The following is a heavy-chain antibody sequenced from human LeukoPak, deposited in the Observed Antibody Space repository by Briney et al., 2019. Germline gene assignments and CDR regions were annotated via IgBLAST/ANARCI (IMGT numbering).Heavy chain of an antibody. J-gene: IGHJ4*02. V-gene: IGHV1-2*02. Sequence: WMGWINPNSGGTNYAQKFQGRVTMTRDTSISTAYMELSRLRSDNTAVYYCARAAAKNYFDYWGQGTLVTVSS. CDR3: ARAAAKNYFDY. D-gene: IGHD2-2*01. CDR2: INPNSGGT.